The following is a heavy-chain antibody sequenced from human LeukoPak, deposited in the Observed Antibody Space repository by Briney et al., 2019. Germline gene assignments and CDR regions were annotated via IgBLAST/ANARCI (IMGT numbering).Heavy chain of an antibody. J-gene: IGHJ4*02. CDR2: IKQDGSEK. CDR1: GFIISGHS. V-gene: IGHV3-7*01. D-gene: IGHD6-19*01. Sequence: GGSLRLSCEASGFIISGHSMNWVRQAPGKGLEWVANIKQDGSEKYYVDSVKGRFTISRDNAKNSLYLQMNSLRAEDTAVYFCAGGSGWVTDSWGQGTLVTVSA. CDR3: AGGSGWVTDS.